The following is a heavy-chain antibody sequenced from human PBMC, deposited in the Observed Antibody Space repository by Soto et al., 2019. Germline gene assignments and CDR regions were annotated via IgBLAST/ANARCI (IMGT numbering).Heavy chain of an antibody. V-gene: IGHV3-21*01. CDR1: GFTFSSYS. CDR2: ISSSSYI. D-gene: IGHD3-22*01. J-gene: IGHJ5*02. Sequence: GGSLRLSCAASGFTFSSYSMNWVRQAPGKGLEWVSSISSSSYIYYADSVKGRFTISRDNAKNSLYLQMNSLRAEDTAVYYCARDRDDSSADLGLFDPWGQGTLVTVSS. CDR3: ARDRDDSSADLGLFDP.